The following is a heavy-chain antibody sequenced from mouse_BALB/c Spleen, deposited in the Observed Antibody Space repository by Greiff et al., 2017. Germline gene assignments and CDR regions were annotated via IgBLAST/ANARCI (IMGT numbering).Heavy chain of an antibody. CDR2: ISSGSSTI. CDR3: ARSYGNYVRYYAMDY. D-gene: IGHD2-10*02. V-gene: IGHV5-17*02. CDR1: GFTFSSFG. J-gene: IGHJ4*01. Sequence: EVQGVESGGGLVQPGGSRKLSCAASGFTFSSFGMHWVRQAPEKGLEWVAYISSGSSTIYYADTVKGRFTISRDNPKNTLFLQMTSLRSEDTAMYYCARSYGNYVRYYAMDYWGQGTSVTVSS.